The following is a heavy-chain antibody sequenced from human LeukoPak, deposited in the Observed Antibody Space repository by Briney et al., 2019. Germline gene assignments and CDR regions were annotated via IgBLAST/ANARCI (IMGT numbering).Heavy chain of an antibody. V-gene: IGHV1-46*01. Sequence: GASVKVSCKASGYTFTGYYMHWVRQAPGQGLEWMGIINPSGGSTSYAQKFQGRVTMTRDMSTSTVYMELSSLRSEDTAVYYCAREGIAVAGLYDYWGQGTLVTVSS. CDR3: AREGIAVAGLYDY. CDR1: GYTFTGYY. D-gene: IGHD6-19*01. CDR2: INPSGGST. J-gene: IGHJ4*02.